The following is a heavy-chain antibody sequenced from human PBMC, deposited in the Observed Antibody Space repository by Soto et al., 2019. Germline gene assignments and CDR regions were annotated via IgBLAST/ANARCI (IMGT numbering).Heavy chain of an antibody. CDR3: ARSGAYCTSITCLFDSF. Sequence: QAQLVQSGAEVKKPGASVKVSCRASGYTFSSYGYAWVRQAPGQGLEWMGGISAYNGDTNYAQKFQDRVTLTTDTSTPTAYMDLRNLGSDDTAVYYCARSGAYCTSITCLFDSFWGLGTLVTVSS. CDR1: GYTFSSYG. V-gene: IGHV1-18*01. J-gene: IGHJ4*02. D-gene: IGHD2-8*01. CDR2: ISAYNGDT.